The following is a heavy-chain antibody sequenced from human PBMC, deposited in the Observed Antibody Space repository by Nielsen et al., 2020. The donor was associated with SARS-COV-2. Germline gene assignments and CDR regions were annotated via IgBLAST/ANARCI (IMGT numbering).Heavy chain of an antibody. D-gene: IGHD3-3*01. V-gene: IGHV3-7*03. CDR3: ARGFNYDFWSGYSIYFDY. J-gene: IGHJ4*02. CDR2: IKQDGSEK. Sequence: GESLKISCAASGFTFSSYWMSWVRQAPGKGLEWVANIKQDGSEKYYVDSVKGRFTISRDNAKNSLYLQMNSLRAEDTAVYYCARGFNYDFWSGYSIYFDYWGQGTLVTVSS. CDR1: GFTFSSYW.